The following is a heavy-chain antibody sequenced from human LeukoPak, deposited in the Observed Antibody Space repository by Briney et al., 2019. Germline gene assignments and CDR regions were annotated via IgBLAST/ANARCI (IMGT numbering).Heavy chain of an antibody. V-gene: IGHV3-23*01. CDR2: VNANGINT. J-gene: IGHJ5*02. CDR3: AKPIGGGLAVSGDWFDP. Sequence: GGSLRLSCAASGFTFRSYGMTWVRQAPGKGLQWLSTVNANGINTYYADSVRGRFTISRDNSKNTLYLQLNSLRAEDTAIYYCAKPIGGGLAVSGDWFDPWGQGTLVTVSS. D-gene: IGHD6-19*01. CDR1: GFTFRSYG.